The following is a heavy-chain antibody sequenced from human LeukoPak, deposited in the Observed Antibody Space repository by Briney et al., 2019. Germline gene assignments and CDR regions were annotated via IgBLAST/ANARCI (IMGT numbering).Heavy chain of an antibody. CDR1: GXTFSDYY. CDR2: ISTSSSST. V-gene: IGHV3-11*06. J-gene: IGHJ6*02. Sequence: PGGSLRLSCAASGXTFSDYYMRWIRQAPGKGLEWVSYISTSSSSTNYADSVTGRFTISRDNAKNSLYLQMNSLRAEDTAVYYCARGLYAMDVWGQGIAVTVSS. CDR3: ARGLYAMDV.